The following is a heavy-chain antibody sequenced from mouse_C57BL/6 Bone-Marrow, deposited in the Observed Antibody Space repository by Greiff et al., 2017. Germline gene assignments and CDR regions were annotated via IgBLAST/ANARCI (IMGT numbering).Heavy chain of an antibody. D-gene: IGHD3-2*02. Sequence: VQLQQSGAELVMPGASVKLSCKASGYTFTSYWMHWVKQRPGQGLEWIGEIDPSDSYTNYNQKFKGKSTLTVDKSSSTAYMQLSSLTSEDSAVXYCARDSSGLAWFAYWGQGTLVTVSA. V-gene: IGHV1-69*01. CDR3: ARDSSGLAWFAY. CDR1: GYTFTSYW. J-gene: IGHJ3*01. CDR2: IDPSDSYT.